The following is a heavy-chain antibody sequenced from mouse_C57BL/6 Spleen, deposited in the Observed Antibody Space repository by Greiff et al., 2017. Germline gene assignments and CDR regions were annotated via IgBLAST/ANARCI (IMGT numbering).Heavy chain of an antibody. J-gene: IGHJ2*01. V-gene: IGHV1-15*01. CDR1: GYTFTDYE. CDR3: TRWGPGYYCDY. Sequence: QVQLQQSGAELVRPGASVTLSCKASGYTFTDYEMHWVKQTPVHGLEWIGAIDPETGGTAYNQKFKGKAILTADKSSSTAYMELRSLTSEDSAVYYCTRWGPGYYCDYWGQGTTLTVSS. CDR2: IDPETGGT.